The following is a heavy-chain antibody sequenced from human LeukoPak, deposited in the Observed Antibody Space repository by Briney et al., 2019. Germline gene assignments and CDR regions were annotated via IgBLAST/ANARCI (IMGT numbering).Heavy chain of an antibody. CDR2: INPNSGGT. CDR3: AKESAATAMIEGPLNY. J-gene: IGHJ4*02. V-gene: IGHV1-2*04. Sequence: ASVKVSCKASGYTFTGYYMHWVRQAPGQGLEWMGWINPNSGGTNYAQKFQGWVTMTRDTSISTAYMELNSLRVDDTAVYYCAKESAATAMIEGPLNYWGQGTLVAVSS. CDR1: GYTFTGYY. D-gene: IGHD5-18*01.